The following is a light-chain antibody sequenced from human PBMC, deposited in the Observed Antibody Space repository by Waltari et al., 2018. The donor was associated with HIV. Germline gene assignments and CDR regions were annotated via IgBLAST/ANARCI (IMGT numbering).Light chain of an antibody. CDR3: QSYDSSLSGSFV. Sequence: QSVLTQPPSVSGAPGQRVTISCTGSSSNIGAGYDVPWFQQLPVTAPKLLIYADDNRPSGVPDRFSGSKSGTSASLAITGLQAEDEADYYCQSYDSSLSGSFVFGTGTKVTVL. J-gene: IGLJ1*01. CDR1: SSNIGAGYD. V-gene: IGLV1-40*01. CDR2: ADD.